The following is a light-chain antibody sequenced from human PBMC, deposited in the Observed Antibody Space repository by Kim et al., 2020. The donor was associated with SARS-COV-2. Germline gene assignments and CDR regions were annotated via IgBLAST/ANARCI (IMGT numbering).Light chain of an antibody. Sequence: PAGRATVSCRASQGVNNNVLAWYQQKPGQAPRRLIYGASSRATGIPDRFSGSGSETHFILTISRLDPEEFAVYYCQHYGASPLTFGGGTKLEI. V-gene: IGKV3-20*01. CDR3: QHYGASPLT. CDR1: QGVNNNV. J-gene: IGKJ4*01. CDR2: GAS.